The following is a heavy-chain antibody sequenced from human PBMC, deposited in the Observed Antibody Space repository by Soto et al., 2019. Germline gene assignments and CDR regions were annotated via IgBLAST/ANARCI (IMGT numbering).Heavy chain of an antibody. D-gene: IGHD3-9*01. J-gene: IGHJ6*02. V-gene: IGHV1-3*01. CDR2: IDAGNGST. CDR1: RYTFISYA. CDR3: ARGFGEFDWLYQYYYYGMDV. Sequence: ASAKVSGKACRYTFISYAMHRLRHHPGQRLECIGLIDAGNGSTKYSQQFEGRVTITRDTSASTAYMELSSRRSEETAVYYCARGFGEFDWLYQYYYYGMDVWGQGTTVTVSS.